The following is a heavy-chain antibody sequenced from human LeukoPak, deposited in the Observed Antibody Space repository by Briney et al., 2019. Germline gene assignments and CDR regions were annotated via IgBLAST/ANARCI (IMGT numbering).Heavy chain of an antibody. CDR1: GGSISSGDYY. CDR3: ASVVPAAIVSRYFDL. D-gene: IGHD2-2*02. V-gene: IGHV4-30-4*01. CDR2: IYYSGST. J-gene: IGHJ2*01. Sequence: SQTLSLTCTVSGGSISSGDYYWSWIRQPPGKGLEWIGCIYYSGSTYYNPSLKSRVTISVDTSKNQFSLKLSSVTAADTAVYYCASVVPAAIVSRYFDLWGRGTLVTVSS.